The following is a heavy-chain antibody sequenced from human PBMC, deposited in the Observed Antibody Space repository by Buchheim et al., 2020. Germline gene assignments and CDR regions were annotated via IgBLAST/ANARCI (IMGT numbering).Heavy chain of an antibody. J-gene: IGHJ5*02. D-gene: IGHD3-3*01. CDR1: GGSISSYY. CDR2: IYYSGST. CDR3: ARVSPMAPYYDFWSGYYGGWFDP. Sequence: QVQLQESGPGLVKPSETLSLTCTVSGGSISSYYWSWIRQPPGKGLEWIGYIYYSGSTNYNPSLKSRVTISVDTSKNQFSLKLSSVTAADTAVYYCARVSPMAPYYDFWSGYYGGWFDPWGQGTL. V-gene: IGHV4-59*01.